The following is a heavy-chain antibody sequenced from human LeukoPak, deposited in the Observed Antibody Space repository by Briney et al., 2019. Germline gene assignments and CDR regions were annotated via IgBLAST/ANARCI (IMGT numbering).Heavy chain of an antibody. V-gene: IGHV7-4-1*02. D-gene: IGHD6-13*01. CDR3: AREGSSSSSWYVYYYYYMDV. Sequence: ASVKVSCKASGYTFTSYGISWVRQAPGQGLEWMGGINTNTGNPTYAQGFTGRFVFSLDTSVSTAYLQISSLKAEDTAVYYCAREGSSSSSWYVYYYYYMDVWGKGTTVTVSS. CDR2: INTNTGNP. J-gene: IGHJ6*03. CDR1: GYTFTSYG.